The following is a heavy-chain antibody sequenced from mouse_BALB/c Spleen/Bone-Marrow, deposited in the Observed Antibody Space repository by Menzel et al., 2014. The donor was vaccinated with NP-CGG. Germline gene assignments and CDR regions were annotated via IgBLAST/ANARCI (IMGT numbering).Heavy chain of an antibody. Sequence: EVQLQQSGAERVKPGASVKLSCTASGFNIKDTYMHWVKQRPEQGLEWIGRIDPANGNTKYDPKFQGKATITADTSSNTAYLQVSSLTSEDTAVYYCATMITDWYFDVWGAGTTVTVAS. CDR3: ATMITDWYFDV. V-gene: IGHV14-3*02. D-gene: IGHD2-4*01. J-gene: IGHJ1*01. CDR2: IDPANGNT. CDR1: GFNIKDTY.